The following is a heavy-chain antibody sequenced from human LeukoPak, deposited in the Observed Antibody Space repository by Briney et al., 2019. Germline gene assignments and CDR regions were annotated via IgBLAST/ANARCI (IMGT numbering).Heavy chain of an antibody. CDR3: AREENDSSGYYYWYFDL. CDR2: IYTSGST. D-gene: IGHD3-22*01. V-gene: IGHV4-4*07. J-gene: IGHJ2*01. CDR1: GGSISSYY. Sequence: SETLSLTCTVSGGSISSYYWSWIRQPAGKGLEWIGRIYTSGSTNYNPSLKSRVTTSVDTSKNQFSLKLSSVTAADTAVYYCAREENDSSGYYYWYFDLWGRGTLVTVSS.